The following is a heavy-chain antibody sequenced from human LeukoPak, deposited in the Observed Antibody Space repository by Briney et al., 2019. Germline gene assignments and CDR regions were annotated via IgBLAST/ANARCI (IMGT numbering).Heavy chain of an antibody. V-gene: IGHV4-34*01. D-gene: IGHD5-24*01. CDR3: ARGRRWGSAFDI. CDR2: INHSGST. Sequence: SETLSLTCAVYGGSFSGYYWSWIRQPPGKGLEWIGEINHSGSTNYNPSLKSRVTISVDTSKNQFSLKLSSVTAADTAVYYCARGRRWGSAFDIWGRGTMVTVSS. J-gene: IGHJ3*02. CDR1: GGSFSGYY.